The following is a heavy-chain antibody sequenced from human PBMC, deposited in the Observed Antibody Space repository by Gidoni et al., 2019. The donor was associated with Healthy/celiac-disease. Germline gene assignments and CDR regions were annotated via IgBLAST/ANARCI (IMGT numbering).Heavy chain of an antibody. V-gene: IGHV4-34*01. Sequence: QVQLQQWGAGLLKPSETLSLTCAVYGGSFSGSYWSWIRQPPGKGLEWIGEINHSGSTNYNPSLKSRVTISVDTSKNQFSLKLSSVTAADTAVYYCARVAYSGSYSYWFDPWDQGTLVTVSS. D-gene: IGHD1-26*01. J-gene: IGHJ5*02. CDR1: GGSFSGSY. CDR3: ARVAYSGSYSYWFDP. CDR2: INHSGST.